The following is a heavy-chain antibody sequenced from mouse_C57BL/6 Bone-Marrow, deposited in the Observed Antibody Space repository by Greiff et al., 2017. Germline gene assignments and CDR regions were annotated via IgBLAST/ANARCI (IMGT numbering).Heavy chain of an antibody. V-gene: IGHV5-9-1*02. J-gene: IGHJ4*01. Sequence: EVQRVESGEGLVKPGGSLKLSCAASGFTFSSYAMSWVRQTPEKRLEWVAYISSGGDYIYYADTVKGRFTISRDNARNTLYLQMRSLKSEDTAMYYCTRDEAYYSNYDAMDYWGQGTSVTVSS. D-gene: IGHD2-5*01. CDR3: TRDEAYYSNYDAMDY. CDR2: ISSGGDYI. CDR1: GFTFSSYA.